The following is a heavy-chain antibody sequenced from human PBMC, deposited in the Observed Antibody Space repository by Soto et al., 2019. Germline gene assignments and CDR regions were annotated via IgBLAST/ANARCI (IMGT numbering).Heavy chain of an antibody. Sequence: ASVKVSCKASGYTFTSYYMHWVRQAPGQGLEWMGIINPSGGITSYAQKFQGRVTMTRDTSTSTVYMELSSLRSEDTAVYYCAGAMAGAQRRGYFDYWGQGTLVTVSS. D-gene: IGHD6-19*01. CDR2: INPSGGIT. J-gene: IGHJ4*02. V-gene: IGHV1-46*01. CDR1: GYTFTSYY. CDR3: AGAMAGAQRRGYFDY.